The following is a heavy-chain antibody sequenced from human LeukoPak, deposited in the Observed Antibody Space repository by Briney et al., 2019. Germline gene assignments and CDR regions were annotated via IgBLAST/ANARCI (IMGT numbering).Heavy chain of an antibody. J-gene: IGHJ4*02. CDR2: ISGSGDST. V-gene: IGHV3-23*01. D-gene: IGHD4-17*01. Sequence: PGGSLRLSCAASGFTFDSFAMSWVRQAPGKGLEWVSTISGSGDSTYYADSVKGRFTISRDNSKSTLYLQMNSLRPEDTAVYYCARDRTGDSVFDYWGQGTLVTVSS. CDR3: ARDRTGDSVFDY. CDR1: GFTFDSFA.